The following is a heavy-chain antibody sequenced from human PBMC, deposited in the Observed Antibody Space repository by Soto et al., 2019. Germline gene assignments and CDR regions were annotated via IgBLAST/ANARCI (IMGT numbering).Heavy chain of an antibody. CDR1: GGSISSGGYS. D-gene: IGHD5-18*01. CDR2: IYHSGST. V-gene: IGHV4-30-2*01. J-gene: IGHJ4*02. CDR3: ASNSYGYTFYDE. Sequence: SETLSLTCAVSGGSISSGGYSWSWIRQPPGKGLEWIGYIYHSGSTYYNPSLKSRVTISVDRSKNQFSLKLSSVTAADTAVYYCASNSYGYTFYDEWGQGTLVTVSS.